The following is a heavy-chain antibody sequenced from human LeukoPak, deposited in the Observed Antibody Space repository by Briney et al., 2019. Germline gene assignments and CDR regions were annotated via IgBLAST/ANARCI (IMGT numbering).Heavy chain of an antibody. CDR1: GFTFSSYA. V-gene: IGHV3-30-3*01. CDR2: ISYDGSNK. CDR3: ARERVKTGTRYYYGMDV. D-gene: IGHD1-1*01. J-gene: IGHJ6*02. Sequence: GSLRLSCAASGFTFSSYAMHWVRQAPGKELEWVAVISYDGSNKYYADSVKGRFTISRDNSKNTLYLQMNSRRAEDTAVYYCARERVKTGTRYYYGMDVWGQGTTVTVSS.